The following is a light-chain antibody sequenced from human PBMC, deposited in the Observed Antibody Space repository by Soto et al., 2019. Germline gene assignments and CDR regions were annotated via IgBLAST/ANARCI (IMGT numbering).Light chain of an antibody. CDR2: AAS. V-gene: IGKV3-15*01. CDR1: QSVGSN. Sequence: EIVLIQSPATLSLSPGERATLSCRVTQSVGSNLAWYQQKPGQAPRLLIYAASTRATGIPVRFTGSGSGTEFTLTISSLQSEDFAVYYCQHYNNWPPWTFGRGTKV. CDR3: QHYNNWPPWT. J-gene: IGKJ1*01.